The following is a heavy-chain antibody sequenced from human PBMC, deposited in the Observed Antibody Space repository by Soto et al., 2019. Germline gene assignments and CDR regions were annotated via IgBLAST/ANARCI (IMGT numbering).Heavy chain of an antibody. D-gene: IGHD5-18*01. CDR1: GGSISSYY. J-gene: IGHJ4*02. CDR2: IYYSAST. V-gene: IGHV4-59*01. CDR3: ARVLMDTAMVIFDY. Sequence: QVQLQESGPGLVKPSETLSLTCTVSGGSISSYYWSWIRQPPGKGLEWIGYIYYSASTNYNPSLKSRVTISVDTSKNQFSLKLSSVTAADTAVYYCARVLMDTAMVIFDYWGQGTLVTVSS.